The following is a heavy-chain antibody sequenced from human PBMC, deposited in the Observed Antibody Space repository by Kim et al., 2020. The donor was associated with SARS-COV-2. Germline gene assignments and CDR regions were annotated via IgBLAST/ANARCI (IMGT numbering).Heavy chain of an antibody. J-gene: IGHJ4*02. D-gene: IGHD1-26*01. V-gene: IGHV3-30*18. Sequence: GGSLRLSCAASGFTFSSYGMHWVRQAPGKGLEWVAVISYDGSNKYYADSVKGRFTISRDNSKNTLYLQMNSLRAEDTAVYYCAKDRGELGLYFDYWGQGTLVTVSS. CDR2: ISYDGSNK. CDR1: GFTFSSYG. CDR3: AKDRGELGLYFDY.